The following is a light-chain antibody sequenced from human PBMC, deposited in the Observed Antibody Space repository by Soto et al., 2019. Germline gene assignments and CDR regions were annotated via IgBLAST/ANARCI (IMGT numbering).Light chain of an antibody. CDR2: EDN. CDR1: SGSIASNY. V-gene: IGLV6-57*04. CDR3: QSYDITNVV. Sequence: NFMLTQPHSVSESPGKTVTISCTRSSGSIASNYVQWYQQRPGSAPTTVIFEDNQRPSGVPDRFSGSIDRSSNSASLTISGLKTDDEADYYCQSYDITNVVFGGGTKLTVL. J-gene: IGLJ3*02.